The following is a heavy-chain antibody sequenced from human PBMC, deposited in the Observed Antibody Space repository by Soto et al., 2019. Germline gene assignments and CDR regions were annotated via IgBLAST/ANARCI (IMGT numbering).Heavy chain of an antibody. CDR2: IYYTGST. Sequence: SETLSLTCTVSGGSVSGGSYYWNWIRQPPGKGLEWIGYIYYTGSTNYNPSLKSRVTISVDTSKNQFSLKLSSVTAADTAVYYCARERPDGARLDPWGQGTLVTVSS. J-gene: IGHJ5*02. CDR3: ARERPDGARLDP. V-gene: IGHV4-61*01. D-gene: IGHD6-6*01. CDR1: GGSVSGGSYY.